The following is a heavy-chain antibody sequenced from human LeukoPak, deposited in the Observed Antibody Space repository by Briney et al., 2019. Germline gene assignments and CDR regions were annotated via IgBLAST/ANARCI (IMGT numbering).Heavy chain of an antibody. Sequence: PSETLSLTCTVSDGSITNYDWSWVRQPPGKRLEWIGYIYYSGSTNYNPSLKSRVTISVDTSKNQFSLKLSSVTAADTAVYYCARRSRDGYNRLWYFDLWGRGTLVSVSS. V-gene: IGHV4-59*08. CDR2: IYYSGST. CDR1: DGSITNYD. D-gene: IGHD5-24*01. CDR3: ARRSRDGYNRLWYFDL. J-gene: IGHJ2*01.